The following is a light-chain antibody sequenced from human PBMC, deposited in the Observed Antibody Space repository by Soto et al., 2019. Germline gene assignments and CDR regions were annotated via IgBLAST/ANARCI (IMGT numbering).Light chain of an antibody. CDR2: GAS. CDR1: QSVSSSN. CDR3: QHYGSSPPWT. Sequence: EIVLTQSPGTLSLSPGERATLSCRTSQSVSSSNLAWYQQKPDQAPRLVIYGASSRATGIPDRFSVSGSGTDFTLAISRLEPEEFAGYYCQHYGSSPPWTFGQGTKVEIK. V-gene: IGKV3-20*01. J-gene: IGKJ1*01.